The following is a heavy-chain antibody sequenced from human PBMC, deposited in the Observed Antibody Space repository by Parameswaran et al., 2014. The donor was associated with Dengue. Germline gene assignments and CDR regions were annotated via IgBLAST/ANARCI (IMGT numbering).Heavy chain of an antibody. J-gene: IGHJ3*02. Sequence: WIRQPPGKGLEWVSAISGSGGSTYYADSVKGRFTISRDNSKNTLYLQMNSLRAEDTAVYYCANPSAFGPAAADAFDIWGQGTMVTVSS. D-gene: IGHD6-13*01. CDR3: ANPSAFGPAAADAFDI. CDR2: ISGSGGST. V-gene: IGHV3-23*01.